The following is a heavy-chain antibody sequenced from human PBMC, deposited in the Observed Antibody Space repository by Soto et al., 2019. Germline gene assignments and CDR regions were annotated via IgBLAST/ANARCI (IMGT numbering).Heavy chain of an antibody. D-gene: IGHD4-17*01. CDR2: TSSSGNTI. J-gene: IGHJ6*03. V-gene: IGHV3-11*01. CDR3: ARAAHIYGDFSYYMDV. CDR1: GFTFSDYY. Sequence: GGSLRLSCAASGFTFSDYYMSWIRQAPGKGLEWVSYTSSSGNTIYYGDSVKGRFTISRDNAKNSLYLQMNSLRAEDTAVYYCARAAHIYGDFSYYMDVWGKGTAVTVSS.